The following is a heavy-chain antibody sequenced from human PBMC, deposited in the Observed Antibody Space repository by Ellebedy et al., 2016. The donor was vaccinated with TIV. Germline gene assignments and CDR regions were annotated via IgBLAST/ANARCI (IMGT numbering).Heavy chain of an antibody. D-gene: IGHD4-17*01. V-gene: IGHV1-2*04. J-gene: IGHJ4*02. CDR2: INPKSGVT. CDR3: ARDGAVTTVFDY. CDR1: GYTFTGYY. Sequence: ASVKVSCKASGYTFTGYYLHWVRQAPGQGLEWMGWINPKSGVTSYAQKFQDSVTMTRDTSVTTAYMELSRLRSDDTAVYYCARDGAVTTVFDYWGQGTLVTVSS.